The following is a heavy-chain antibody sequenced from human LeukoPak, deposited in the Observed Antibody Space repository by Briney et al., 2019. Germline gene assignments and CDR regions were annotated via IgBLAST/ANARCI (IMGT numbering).Heavy chain of an antibody. CDR2: IYYSGST. CDR3: ARYCSGGSCYPYYYYAMDV. Sequence: PSETLSLTCTVSGGSISSGDYYWSWLRQPPGKGPEWIGYIYYSGSTYYNPSLKSRVTISVDTSKNHFSLRLSSVTAADTAVYFCARYCSGGSCYPYYYYAMDVWGQGTTVTVSS. CDR1: GGSISSGDYY. D-gene: IGHD2-15*01. V-gene: IGHV4-30-4*01. J-gene: IGHJ6*02.